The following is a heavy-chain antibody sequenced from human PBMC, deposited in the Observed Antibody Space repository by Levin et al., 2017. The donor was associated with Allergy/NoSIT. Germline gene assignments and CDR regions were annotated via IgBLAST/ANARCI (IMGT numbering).Heavy chain of an antibody. CDR2: FNDSGST. J-gene: IGHJ6*03. Sequence: PGGSLRLSCAVYGGSFSGDCWSWIRQPPGKGLEWIGEFNDSGSTNYNPSLKSRVTISVDMSKNQLSLKLSSVTAADTAVYYCARRPFMTMIRGAVPGYDYYFMDVWGKGTTVTVSS. CDR3: ARRPFMTMIRGAVPGYDYYFMDV. V-gene: IGHV4-34*01. CDR1: GGSFSGDC. D-gene: IGHD3-10*01.